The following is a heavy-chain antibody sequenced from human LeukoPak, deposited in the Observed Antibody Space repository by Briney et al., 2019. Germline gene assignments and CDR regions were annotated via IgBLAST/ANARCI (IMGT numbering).Heavy chain of an antibody. V-gene: IGHV4-59*01. CDR2: IYYSGST. CDR3: ARTGYYDFWSGHYRAYNWFDP. J-gene: IGHJ5*02. CDR1: GGSISSYY. Sequence: SETLSLTCTVSGGSISSYYWSWIRQPPGKGLEWIGYIYYSGSTNYNPSLKSRVTISVDTSKNQFSLKLSSVTAADTAVYYCARTGYYDFWSGHYRAYNWFDPWGQGTLVTVSS. D-gene: IGHD3-3*01.